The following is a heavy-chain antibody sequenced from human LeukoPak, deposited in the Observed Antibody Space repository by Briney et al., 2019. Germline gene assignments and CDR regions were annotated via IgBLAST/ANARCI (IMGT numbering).Heavy chain of an antibody. J-gene: IGHJ4*02. V-gene: IGHV1-69*13. CDR2: IIPIFGTT. CDR3: ARGDYYGSGSYYTPFDY. CDR1: GGTFSSYA. D-gene: IGHD3-10*01. Sequence: GASVKVSCKASGGTFSSYAISWVRQAPGRGLEWMGGIIPIFGTTNYAQKFQGRVTITAAESTSTAYMELSSLRSEDTSVYYCARGDYYGSGSYYTPFDYWGQGTLVTVSS.